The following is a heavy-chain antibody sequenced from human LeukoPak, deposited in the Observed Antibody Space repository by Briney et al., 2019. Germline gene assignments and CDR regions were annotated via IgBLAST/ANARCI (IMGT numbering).Heavy chain of an antibody. Sequence: SETLSPTCTVSGGSISSYYWSWIRQPAGKGLEWIGRIYTSGSTNYNPSLKSRVTMPVDTSKNQFSLKLSSVTAADTAVYYCAKKVGATFWFDPWGQGTLVTVSS. CDR2: IYTSGST. D-gene: IGHD1-26*01. CDR3: AKKVGATFWFDP. V-gene: IGHV4-4*07. CDR1: GGSISSYY. J-gene: IGHJ5*02.